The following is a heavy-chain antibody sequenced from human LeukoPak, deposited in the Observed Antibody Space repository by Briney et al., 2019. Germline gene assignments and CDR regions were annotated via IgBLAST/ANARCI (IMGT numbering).Heavy chain of an antibody. CDR2: ISYSGRT. CDR1: GGSISPYY. J-gene: IGHJ2*01. Sequence: PSKTLSLTCTVSGGSISPYYWTWIRQSPGKALEWIGYISYSGRTSYNPSLKSRVTISVDTSKNHFSLKLSSVTAADTAVYYCARQRGGGYWYFDLWGRGTLVTLSA. V-gene: IGHV4-59*08. CDR3: ARQRGGGYWYFDL.